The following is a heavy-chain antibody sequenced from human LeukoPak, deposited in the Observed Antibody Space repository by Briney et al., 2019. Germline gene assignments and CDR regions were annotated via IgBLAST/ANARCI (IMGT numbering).Heavy chain of an antibody. CDR3: AREDTGGLDY. D-gene: IGHD2-8*02. Sequence: SETLCLTCSVSGGSISSSSHYWDWIRQPPGEGLEWIGSIYYSGSTYYNPSLKSRVTISVDTSKNQFSLKLISVTAADTAVYYCAREDTGGLDYWGQGILVTVSP. CDR2: IYYSGST. J-gene: IGHJ4*02. V-gene: IGHV4-39*07. CDR1: GGSISSSSHY.